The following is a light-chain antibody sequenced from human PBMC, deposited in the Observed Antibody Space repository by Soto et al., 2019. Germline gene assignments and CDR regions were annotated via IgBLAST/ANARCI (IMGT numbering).Light chain of an antibody. V-gene: IGKV3-11*01. CDR1: QSVSRY. Sequence: IVLTQSPATLTLSTGERAPVSCRASQSVSRYLAWYQQKPGQAPRVLXYGASSRATGIPARFSGSGSRTELALTISSLQPEDAAAYFCQQNNRWHHITVGQGTRLEI. J-gene: IGKJ5*01. CDR3: QQNNRWHHIT. CDR2: GAS.